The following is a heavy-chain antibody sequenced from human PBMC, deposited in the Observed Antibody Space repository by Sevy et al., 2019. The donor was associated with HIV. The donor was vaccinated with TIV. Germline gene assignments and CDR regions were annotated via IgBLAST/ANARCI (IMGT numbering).Heavy chain of an antibody. J-gene: IGHJ6*02. CDR2: TWYDGSTK. Sequence: GGSLRLSCAASGFTFSSYGMHWVRRAPGKGLEWVALTWYDGSTKFYADSVKGRFTISRDNSKNILCLQMNSLRADDAAVYYCAWVRSIYVDTTHYYAMDVWGQGTTVTVSS. V-gene: IGHV3-33*01. CDR3: AWVRSIYVDTTHYYAMDV. CDR1: GFTFSSYG. D-gene: IGHD5-18*01.